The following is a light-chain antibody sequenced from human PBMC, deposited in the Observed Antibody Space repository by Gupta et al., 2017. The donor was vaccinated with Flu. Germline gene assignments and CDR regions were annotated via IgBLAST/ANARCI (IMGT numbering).Light chain of an antibody. CDR1: QSVSFS. J-gene: IGKJ5*01. CDR3: QQYNNWPPIT. CDR2: GAS. Sequence: EIVTTQSPATLSVSPGERVTLSCMASQSVSFSLAWYQQKPGQAPRLLIYGASTRATGVPARFSGSGSGTEFTLTISSLQSEDFAVYYCQQYNNWPPITFGQGTRLEIK. V-gene: IGKV3-15*01.